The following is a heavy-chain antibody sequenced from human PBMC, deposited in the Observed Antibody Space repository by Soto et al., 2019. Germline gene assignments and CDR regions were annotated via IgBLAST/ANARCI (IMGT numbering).Heavy chain of an antibody. Sequence: QVQLVESGGGVVQPGRFLRLSCAASGFTFSSYGIHWVRQAPGKGLEWVALISYDGSYKYYAGSVKGRFTISRDNSKNMLYLQMNTLRAEDTAVYYCARDHAAYSYYYGMDVWGQGTTVTVSS. CDR3: ARDHAAYSYYYGMDV. V-gene: IGHV3-30*03. D-gene: IGHD6-13*01. J-gene: IGHJ6*02. CDR2: ISYDGSYK. CDR1: GFTFSSYG.